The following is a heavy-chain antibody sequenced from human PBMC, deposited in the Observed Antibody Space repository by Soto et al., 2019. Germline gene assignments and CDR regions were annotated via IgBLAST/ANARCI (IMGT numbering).Heavy chain of an antibody. D-gene: IGHD6-13*01. CDR2: ISYDGSNK. V-gene: IGHV3-30-3*01. Sequence: YGGRWIRQDQGKGLEWVAVISYDGSNKYYADSVKGRFTISRDNSKNTLYLQMNSLRAEDTAVYYCARDLKAAATWYYFDYWGQGTLVTVSS. CDR3: ARDLKAAATWYYFDY. J-gene: IGHJ4*02. CDR1: YG.